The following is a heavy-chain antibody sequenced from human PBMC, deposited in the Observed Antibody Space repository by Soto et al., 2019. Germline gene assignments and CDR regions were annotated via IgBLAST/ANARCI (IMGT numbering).Heavy chain of an antibody. CDR3: AKGYDFWSGYYYPFDY. J-gene: IGHJ4*02. Sequence: RRLSCAASGFTFSSYAMSWVRQAPGKGLEWVSAISGSGGSTYYADSVKGRFTISRDNSKNTLYLQMNSLRAEDTAVYYCAKGYDFWSGYYYPFDYWGQGTLVTVSS. D-gene: IGHD3-3*01. CDR1: GFTFSSYA. CDR2: ISGSGGST. V-gene: IGHV3-23*01.